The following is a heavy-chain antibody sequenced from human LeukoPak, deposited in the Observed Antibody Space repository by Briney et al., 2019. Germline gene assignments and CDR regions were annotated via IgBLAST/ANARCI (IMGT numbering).Heavy chain of an antibody. J-gene: IGHJ1*01. CDR2: ISSSSSYI. V-gene: IGHV3-21*04. CDR3: AKGYSSSWYPPKYFQH. Sequence: GGSLRLSCAASGFTFSSYWMSWVRQAPGKGLEGVSSISSSSSYIYYADSVKGRFTISRDNAKNSLYLQMNSVRAEDMALYYRAKGYSSSWYPPKYFQHWGQGTLVTVSS. D-gene: IGHD6-13*01. CDR1: GFTFSSYW.